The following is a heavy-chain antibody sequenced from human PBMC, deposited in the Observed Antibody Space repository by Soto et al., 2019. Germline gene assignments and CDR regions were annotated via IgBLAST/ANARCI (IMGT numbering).Heavy chain of an antibody. CDR3: AIGYYDCSGYQSFDY. J-gene: IGHJ4*02. CDR1: GFTFSSYD. CDR2: IGTAGDT. V-gene: IGHV3-13*04. Sequence: GGSLRLSCAASGFTFSSYDMHWVRQATGKGLEWVSAIGTAGDTYYPGSVKGRFTISRENAKNSLYLQMNSLRAGDTAVYYCAIGYYDCSGYQSFDYRGQGILVTVSS. D-gene: IGHD3-22*01.